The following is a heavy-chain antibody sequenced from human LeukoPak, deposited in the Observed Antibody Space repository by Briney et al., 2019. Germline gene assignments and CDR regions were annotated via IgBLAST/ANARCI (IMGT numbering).Heavy chain of an antibody. CDR3: AKDSGISIVVVMNY. D-gene: IGHD3-22*01. CDR2: ISGSGGST. Sequence: PGGSLRLSCAASGFTFSSYAMSWVRQAPGKGLEWVSCISGSGGSTYYAASVKGRFTISRDNSKNRLYLQMNSLRAEDTAVYYCAKDSGISIVVVMNYWGQGTLVTVSS. J-gene: IGHJ4*02. CDR1: GFTFSSYA. V-gene: IGHV3-23*01.